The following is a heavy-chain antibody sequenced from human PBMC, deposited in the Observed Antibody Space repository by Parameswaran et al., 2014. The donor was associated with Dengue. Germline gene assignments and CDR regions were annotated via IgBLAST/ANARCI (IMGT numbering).Heavy chain of an antibody. J-gene: IGHJ6*03. V-gene: IGHV3-23*01. CDR3: AKVPAAEGYYYYYYMDV. D-gene: IGHD2-2*01. Sequence: VRQAPGKGLEWVSAISGSGGSTYYADSVKGRFTISRDNSKNTLYLQMNSLRAEDTAVYYCAKVPAAEGYYYYYYMDVWGKGTTVTVSS. CDR2: ISGSGGST.